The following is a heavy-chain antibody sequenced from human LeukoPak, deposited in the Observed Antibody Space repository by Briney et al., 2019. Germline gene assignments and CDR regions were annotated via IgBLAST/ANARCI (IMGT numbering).Heavy chain of an antibody. D-gene: IGHD1-26*01. CDR2: IYPGDSDT. J-gene: IGHJ3*02. Sequence: GASLQISCKGSGSLFTSYWIGWVRPMPGKGLEWMGIIYPGDSDTRYSPSFQGQVTISADKSISTAYLQWSSLKASDTAMYYCAAHSSVELPPDAFDIWGQGTMVTVSS. CDR1: GSLFTSYW. V-gene: IGHV5-51*01. CDR3: AAHSSVELPPDAFDI.